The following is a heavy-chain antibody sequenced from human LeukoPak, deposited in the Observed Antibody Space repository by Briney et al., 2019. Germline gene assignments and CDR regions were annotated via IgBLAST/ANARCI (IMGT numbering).Heavy chain of an antibody. CDR2: IIPIFGTA. Sequence: ASVKVSCKASGGTFSSYAISWVRQAPGQGLEWMGGIIPIFGTANYAQKFQGRVTMTRNTSISTAYMELSSLRSEDTAVYYCARGGWYYDSSGYSQLVFDYWGQGTLVTVSS. D-gene: IGHD3-22*01. CDR1: GGTFSSYA. CDR3: ARGGWYYDSSGYSQLVFDY. V-gene: IGHV1-69*05. J-gene: IGHJ4*02.